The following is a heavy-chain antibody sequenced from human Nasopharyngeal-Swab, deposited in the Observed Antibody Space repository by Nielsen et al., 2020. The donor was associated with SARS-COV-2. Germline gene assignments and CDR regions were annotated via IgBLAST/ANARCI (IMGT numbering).Heavy chain of an antibody. J-gene: IGHJ4*02. V-gene: IGHV1-8*01. CDR2: MNPNSGNT. CDR1: GYTFTSYD. Sequence: ASVKVSCKASGYTFTSYDINWVRQATGQGLEWMGWMNPNSGNTGYAQKFQGRVTMTRNTSIRTAYMELSSLRSEDTAVYYCARGPPPNREQTIFGVVIPRRGGLDYWGQGTLVTVSS. CDR3: ARGPPPNREQTIFGVVIPRRGGLDY. D-gene: IGHD3-3*01.